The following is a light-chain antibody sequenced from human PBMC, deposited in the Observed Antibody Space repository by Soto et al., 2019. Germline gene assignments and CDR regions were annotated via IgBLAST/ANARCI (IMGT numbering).Light chain of an antibody. CDR1: QTIATF. CDR2: GAS. CDR3: QLSHTTLT. J-gene: IGKJ5*01. V-gene: IGKV1-39*01. Sequence: DIQITQSPSSLSAYVGDRVTLPCRASQTIATFLNWYQQKPGKAPKLLIYGASTLQSGVPSRFSGSGAGADFTLTISSLQPEDSATYYCQLSHTTLTFGQGTRLEIK.